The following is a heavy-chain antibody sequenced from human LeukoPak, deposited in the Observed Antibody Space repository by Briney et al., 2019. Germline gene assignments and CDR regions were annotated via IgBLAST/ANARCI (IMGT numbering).Heavy chain of an antibody. CDR1: GGSISSDY. CDR2: ISYSGNT. D-gene: IGHD3-22*01. V-gene: IGHV4-59*01. Sequence: PSETLSLTCTVSGGSISSDYWRWIRQPPGKGLEWIGYISYSGNTNYNPSLKSRVTISVDTSENQFSLKLSSVTAADTAVYYCARGFGSSGDFDYWGQGTLVTVSS. CDR3: ARGFGSSGDFDY. J-gene: IGHJ4*02.